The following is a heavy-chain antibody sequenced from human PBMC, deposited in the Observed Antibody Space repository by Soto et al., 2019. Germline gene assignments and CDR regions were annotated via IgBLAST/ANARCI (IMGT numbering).Heavy chain of an antibody. CDR1: GGSISSSSYY. V-gene: IGHV4-39*01. Sequence: QLQLQESGPGLVKPSQILSLTCSVSGGSISSSSYYWGWIRQPPGKGLEWIGTIYYSGSAYYNPSLNSRVTISLDTSQNQFSLKMSSVTAADTAVYYCARHVFNGYAPMDVWGQGTTVTVSS. CDR2: IYYSGSA. D-gene: IGHD5-12*01. J-gene: IGHJ6*02. CDR3: ARHVFNGYAPMDV.